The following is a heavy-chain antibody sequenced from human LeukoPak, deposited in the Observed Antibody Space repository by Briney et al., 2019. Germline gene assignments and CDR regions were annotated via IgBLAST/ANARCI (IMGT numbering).Heavy chain of an antibody. J-gene: IGHJ4*02. D-gene: IGHD5-12*01. CDR3: ARGGYSGYDWVDY. CDR2: ISSSSSYT. CDR1: GFTFSDYY. Sequence: PGGSLRLSCAAYGFTFSDYYMSWIRQAPGKGLEWVSYISSSSSYTNYADSVKGRFTISRDNAKNSLYLQMNSLRAEDTAVYYCARGGYSGYDWVDYWGQGTLVTVSS. V-gene: IGHV3-11*05.